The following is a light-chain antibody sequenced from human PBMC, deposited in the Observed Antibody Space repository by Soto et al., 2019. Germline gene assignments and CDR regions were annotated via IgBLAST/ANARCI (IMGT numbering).Light chain of an antibody. CDR1: HSVSNN. J-gene: IGKJ4*01. CDR2: GAS. V-gene: IGKV3-15*01. CDR3: QQYNKWPPVT. Sequence: EIVMTQSPATLSVSPGDGATLSRRASHSVSNNLAWYQQKPGQAPRLLIYGASTRATGIPGRFSGSGSGTEFTLTISSLQSEDFAVYYCQQYNKWPPVTVGGGTKVDIK.